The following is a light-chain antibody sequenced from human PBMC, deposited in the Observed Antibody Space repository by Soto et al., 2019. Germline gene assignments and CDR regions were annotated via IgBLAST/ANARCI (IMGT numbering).Light chain of an antibody. V-gene: IGKV3-20*01. CDR3: HQYATSPRT. Sequence: ENVLTQSPGTLSLSPGERATLSCRASQSVGNNFLAWYQHKPGQAPRLLIYGASSRATGIPDRFSGSGSGTDFTLTISRLETEDFAVYYCHQYATSPRTFGQGNKGEIK. CDR1: QSVGNNF. CDR2: GAS. J-gene: IGKJ1*01.